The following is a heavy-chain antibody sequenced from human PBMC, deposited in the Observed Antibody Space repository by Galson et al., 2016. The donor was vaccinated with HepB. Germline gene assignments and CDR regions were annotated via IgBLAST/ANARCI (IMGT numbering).Heavy chain of an antibody. CDR2: ISSSSSYI. D-gene: IGHD4-17*01. Sequence: SLRLSCAASGFTFSSYSMNWVRQAPGKGLEWVSSISSSSSYIYYADSVKGRFTISRDNAKNSLYLQMNRLRAEDTAVYYCAKKWSYGDYSYFDYGGQGTLVTVAS. V-gene: IGHV3-21*01. CDR1: GFTFSSYS. J-gene: IGHJ4*02. CDR3: AKKWSYGDYSYFDY.